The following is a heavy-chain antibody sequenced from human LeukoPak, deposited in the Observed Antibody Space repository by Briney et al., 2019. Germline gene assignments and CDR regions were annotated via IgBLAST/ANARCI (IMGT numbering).Heavy chain of an antibody. CDR1: GGSISSSSYY. CDR2: IYYSGSS. J-gene: IGHJ5*02. Sequence: SETLSLTCTVSGGSISSSSYYWGWIRQPPGKGLEWIGYIYYSGSSKYSPSLKSRVTISVDTSKNQFSLKLSSVTAADTAVYYCARLYDSSGYTNWLDPWGQGTLVTVSS. V-gene: IGHV4-61*05. D-gene: IGHD3-22*01. CDR3: ARLYDSSGYTNWLDP.